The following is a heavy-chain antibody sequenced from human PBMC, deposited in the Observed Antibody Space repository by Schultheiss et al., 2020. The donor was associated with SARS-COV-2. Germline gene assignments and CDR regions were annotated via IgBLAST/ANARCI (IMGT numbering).Heavy chain of an antibody. V-gene: IGHV3-13*01. J-gene: IGHJ4*02. CDR3: AKSIIAMATNYYFDY. CDR1: GFTFSSYG. D-gene: IGHD5-24*01. CDR2: IGTAGDT. Sequence: GGSLRLSCAASGFTFSSYGMHWVRQATGKGLEWVSAIGTAGDTYYPGSVKGRFTISRDNAKNSLYLQMNSLRAEDTALYYCAKSIIAMATNYYFDYWGQGTLVTVSS.